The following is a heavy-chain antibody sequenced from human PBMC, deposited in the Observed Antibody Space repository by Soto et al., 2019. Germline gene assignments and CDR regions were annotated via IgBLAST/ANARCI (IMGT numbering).Heavy chain of an antibody. CDR2: IYPGDSDT. Sequence: PGESLKISCKGSGYSFTSYWIGWVRQMPGKGLEWMGIIYPGDSDTRYSPSFQGQVTISADKSISTAYLQWSSLKASDTAMYYCARHEKDYDFWSGYSSYNWFDPWGQGTLVTVSS. CDR3: ARHEKDYDFWSGYSSYNWFDP. J-gene: IGHJ5*02. V-gene: IGHV5-51*01. CDR1: GYSFTSYW. D-gene: IGHD3-3*01.